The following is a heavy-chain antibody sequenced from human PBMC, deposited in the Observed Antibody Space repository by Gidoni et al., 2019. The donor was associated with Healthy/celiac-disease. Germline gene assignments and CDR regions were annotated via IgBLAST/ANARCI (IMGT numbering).Heavy chain of an antibody. CDR3: ARGRATFDI. D-gene: IGHD1-26*01. CDR1: GGSFSGYY. CDR2: INHSGST. J-gene: IGHJ3*02. Sequence: QVQLQQWGAGLLKPSETLSLPCAVYGGSFSGYYWSWIRQPPGKGLEWIGEINHSGSTNYNPSLKSRVTISVDTSKNQFSLKLSSVTAADTAVYYCARGRATFDIWGQGTMVTVSS. V-gene: IGHV4-34*01.